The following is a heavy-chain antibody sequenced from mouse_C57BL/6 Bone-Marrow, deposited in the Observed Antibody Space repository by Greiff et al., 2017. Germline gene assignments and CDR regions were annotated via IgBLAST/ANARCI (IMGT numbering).Heavy chain of an antibody. J-gene: IGHJ2*01. D-gene: IGHD2-12*01. CDR3: TVRDDHYFDF. CDR2: IRLKSDNYAT. Sequence: DVKLVESGGGLVQPGGSMKLSCVASGFTFSNYWMNWVRQSPEKGLEWVAQIRLKSDNYATHYAESVKGRFTISRDDSKSSVYLQMNNLRAEDTGMYYCTVRDDHYFDFWGQGTTLTVSS. V-gene: IGHV6-3*01. CDR1: GFTFSNYW.